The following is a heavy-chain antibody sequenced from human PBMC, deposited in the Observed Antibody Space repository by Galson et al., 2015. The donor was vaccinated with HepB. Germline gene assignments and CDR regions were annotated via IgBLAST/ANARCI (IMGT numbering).Heavy chain of an antibody. Sequence: SVKVSCKASGYTFTSYDINWVRQATGQGLEWMGWMNPNSGNTGYAQKFQGRVTMTRNTSISTAYMELSSLRSEDTAVSYCARAPIVVVVAATPRAFGYGMDVWGQGTTVTVSS. CDR3: ARAPIVVVVAATPRAFGYGMDV. J-gene: IGHJ6*02. CDR2: MNPNSGNT. CDR1: GYTFTSYD. V-gene: IGHV1-8*01. D-gene: IGHD2-15*01.